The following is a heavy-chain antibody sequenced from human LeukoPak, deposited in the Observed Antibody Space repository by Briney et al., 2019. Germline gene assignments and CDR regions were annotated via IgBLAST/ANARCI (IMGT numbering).Heavy chain of an antibody. J-gene: IGHJ4*02. D-gene: IGHD3-10*01. CDR2: MNPNSGNT. V-gene: IGHV1-8*01. CDR1: GYTFTSYD. Sequence: ASVKVSCKASGYTFTSYDINWVRQATGQGLEWMGWMNPNSGNTGYAQKFQGRVTMARNTSIGTAYMELSSLRSEGTAVYYCARAYYYGSGSYWIYWGQGTLVTVSS. CDR3: ARAYYYGSGSYWIY.